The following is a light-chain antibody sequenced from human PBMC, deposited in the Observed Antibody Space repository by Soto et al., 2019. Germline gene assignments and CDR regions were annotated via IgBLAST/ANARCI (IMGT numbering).Light chain of an antibody. CDR2: AVS. J-gene: IGLJ3*02. Sequence: QSALTQPASVSGSPGQSIAISCTGTRSDVGGYNYVSWYQQPPGKAPKLIIYAVSARPSGVSTRFSGSKSGNTASLTISGLQADDEADYYCSSYTSQSTVVFGGGTKRTVL. V-gene: IGLV2-14*01. CDR3: SSYTSQSTVV. CDR1: RSDVGGYNY.